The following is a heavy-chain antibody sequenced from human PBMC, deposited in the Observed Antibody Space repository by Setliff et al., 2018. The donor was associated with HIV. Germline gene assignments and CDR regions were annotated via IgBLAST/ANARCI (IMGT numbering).Heavy chain of an antibody. J-gene: IGHJ5*02. D-gene: IGHD2-8*01. CDR3: ARRGRDGVLIVFATGFDP. CDR2: IYTSGST. Sequence: SETLSLTCTVSGGSISSYYWSWIRQPAGKGLEWIGRIYTSGSTNYNPSLKSRVTMSVDTSKNQFSLKLNSVTAADTAVYYCARRGRDGVLIVFATGFDPWGQGTQVTAPQ. V-gene: IGHV4-4*07. CDR1: GGSISSYY.